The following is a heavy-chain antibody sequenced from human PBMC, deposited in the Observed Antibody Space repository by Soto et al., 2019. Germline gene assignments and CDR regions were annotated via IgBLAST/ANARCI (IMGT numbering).Heavy chain of an antibody. CDR3: ATTGGSGWFYFDY. D-gene: IGHD6-19*01. CDR2: ISSSSSYI. Sequence: PGGSLRLSCAASGFTFSSYSMNWVRQAPGKGLEWVSSISSSSSYIYYADSVKGRFTISRDNAKNSLYLQMNSLRAEDTAVYYCATTGGSGWFYFDYWGQGTLVTVSS. V-gene: IGHV3-21*04. CDR1: GFTFSSYS. J-gene: IGHJ4*02.